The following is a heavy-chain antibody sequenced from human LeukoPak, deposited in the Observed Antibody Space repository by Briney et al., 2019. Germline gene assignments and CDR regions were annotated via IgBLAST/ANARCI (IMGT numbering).Heavy chain of an antibody. V-gene: IGHV4-4*02. CDR2: INHSGST. CDR3: ARGVTYYDFWSGYSYRIGFDY. Sequence: PSETLSLTCAVSGGSISSSNWWSWVRQPPGKGLEWIGEINHSGSTDYNPSLKSRVTISVDKSKNQFALKLGSVTAADTAVYDCARGVTYYDFWSGYSYRIGFDYWGQGTLVSVSS. D-gene: IGHD3-3*01. J-gene: IGHJ4*02. CDR1: GGSISSSNW.